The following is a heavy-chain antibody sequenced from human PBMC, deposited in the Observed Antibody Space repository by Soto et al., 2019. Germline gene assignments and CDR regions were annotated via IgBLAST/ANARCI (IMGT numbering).Heavy chain of an antibody. D-gene: IGHD3-22*01. CDR3: ARASTDSSGAFDI. J-gene: IGHJ3*02. Sequence: GASVKVSCKXSGYTFTGYYMHWVRQAPGQGLEWMGWINPNSGGTNYAQKFQGRVTMTRDTSISTAYMELSRLRSDDTAVYYCARASTDSSGAFDIWGQGTMVTVS. CDR1: GYTFTGYY. V-gene: IGHV1-2*02. CDR2: INPNSGGT.